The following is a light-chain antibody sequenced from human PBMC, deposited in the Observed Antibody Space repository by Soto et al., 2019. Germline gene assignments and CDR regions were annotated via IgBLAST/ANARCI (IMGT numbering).Light chain of an antibody. J-gene: IGKJ2*01. CDR2: ELS. CDR1: QTLLHSDGKTS. V-gene: IGKV2D-29*01. Sequence: DIVMTQTPLSLSVTPGQPASISCKSSQTLLHSDGKTSLSWYLQKAGQPPHLLIYELSNRFSGVSDRFSGSGSGTDFTLKISRVEAADVGVYLCMQSLQDPYTFGKGTKLEIK. CDR3: MQSLQDPYT.